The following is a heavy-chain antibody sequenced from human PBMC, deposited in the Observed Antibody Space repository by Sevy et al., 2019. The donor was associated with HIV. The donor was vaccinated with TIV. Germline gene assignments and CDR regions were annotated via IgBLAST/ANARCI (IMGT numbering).Heavy chain of an antibody. CDR3: AREGDCSGGSCYASRAQKGYYGMDV. D-gene: IGHD2-15*01. V-gene: IGHV3-48*01. Sequence: GGSLRLSCAASEFTFSNYNMNWVRQAPGKGLEWVSYISSSSSTIYYADSVKGRFTISRDNAKNSLYLQMNSLRAEDTAVYYCAREGDCSGGSCYASRAQKGYYGMDVWGQGTTVTVSS. J-gene: IGHJ6*02. CDR2: ISSSSSTI. CDR1: EFTFSNYN.